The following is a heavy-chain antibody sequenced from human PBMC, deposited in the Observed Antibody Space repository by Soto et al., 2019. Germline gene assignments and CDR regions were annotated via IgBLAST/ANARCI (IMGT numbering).Heavy chain of an antibody. Sequence: ASVKVSCKASGYTFTDYYIHWVRQAPGQGLEWMAWINPNSGATNSAQRFQGWVTMTRDTSISTAYMELTRLKSDDTAVYYCARSELAVSSNGMDVWGRGTTVTVSS. J-gene: IGHJ6*02. D-gene: IGHD6-19*01. CDR2: INPNSGAT. CDR1: GYTFTDYY. V-gene: IGHV1-2*04. CDR3: ARSELAVSSNGMDV.